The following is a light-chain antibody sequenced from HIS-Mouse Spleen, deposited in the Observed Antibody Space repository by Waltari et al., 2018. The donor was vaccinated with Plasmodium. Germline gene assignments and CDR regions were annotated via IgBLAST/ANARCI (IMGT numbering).Light chain of an antibody. V-gene: IGLV3-1*01. J-gene: IGLJ2*01. CDR3: QAWDSSTVV. CDR1: KLGDKY. Sequence: SYELTQPPSVSVSPGQTASITCSGDKLGDKYACWYQQKPGQSPVLVIYQDSKRPPGIPGRFSCPNSGNTATLTISGTQAMDEADYYCQAWDSSTVVFGGGTKLTVL. CDR2: QDS.